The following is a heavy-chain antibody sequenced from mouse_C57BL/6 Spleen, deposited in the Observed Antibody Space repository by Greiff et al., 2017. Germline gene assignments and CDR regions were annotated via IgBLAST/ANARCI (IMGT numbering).Heavy chain of an antibody. Sequence: QVQLQQSGAELARPGASVTMSCKASGYTFTSYTMHWVKQRPGQGLEWIGYINPSSGSTKYNQKFKDKATLTADKSSSTAYMQLSSLTSEDSAVYYCARSPLYGSSYGFDYWGQGTTLTVSS. CDR3: ARSPLYGSSYGFDY. CDR2: INPSSGST. CDR1: GYTFTSYT. J-gene: IGHJ2*01. D-gene: IGHD1-1*01. V-gene: IGHV1-4*01.